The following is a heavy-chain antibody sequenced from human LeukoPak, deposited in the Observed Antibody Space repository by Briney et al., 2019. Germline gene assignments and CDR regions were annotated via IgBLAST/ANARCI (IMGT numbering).Heavy chain of an antibody. CDR1: GGSVSSGSYY. D-gene: IGHD2-15*01. V-gene: IGHV4-61*01. J-gene: IGHJ4*02. CDR2: VDHSGST. Sequence: SETLSLTCTVSGGSVSSGSYYRSWIRQPPGKGLEWIGDVDHSGSTHYNPSLRGRVTVSIDTSKNQFSLKLTSVTAADTAIYYCARPRGNRWPFDYWGQGILVAVSS. CDR3: ARPRGNRWPFDY.